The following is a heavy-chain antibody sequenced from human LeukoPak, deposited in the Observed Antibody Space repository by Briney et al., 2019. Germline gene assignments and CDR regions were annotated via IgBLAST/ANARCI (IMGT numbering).Heavy chain of an antibody. CDR3: TRVRYYYGSGSYDY. Sequence: GGSLRLSCTASGFTSGDYAMSWFRHAPGEGLGWVGFIRSKAYGGTTEYAASVKGRFTISRYDSKSIAYLQMNSLKTEDTAVYYCTRVRYYYGSGSYDYWGQGTLVTVSS. D-gene: IGHD3-10*01. V-gene: IGHV3-49*03. CDR2: IRSKAYGGTT. CDR1: GFTSGDYA. J-gene: IGHJ4*02.